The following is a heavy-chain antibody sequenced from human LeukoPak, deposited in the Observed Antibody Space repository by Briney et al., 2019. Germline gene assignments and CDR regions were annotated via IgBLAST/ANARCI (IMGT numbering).Heavy chain of an antibody. CDR1: GFTFSSYE. V-gene: IGHV3-48*03. D-gene: IGHD5-24*01. CDR3: ARDGDGYNNDAFDI. J-gene: IGHJ3*02. CDR2: ISSSSSTI. Sequence: GGSLRLSCAASGFTFSSYEMNWVRQAPGKGLEWVSYISSSSSTIYYADSVKGRFTISRDNAKNSLYPQMNTLRAEDTAVYYCARDGDGYNNDAFDIWGQGTMVTVSS.